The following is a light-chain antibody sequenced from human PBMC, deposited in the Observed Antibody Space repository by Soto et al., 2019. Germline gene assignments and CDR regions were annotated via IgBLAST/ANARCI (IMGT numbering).Light chain of an antibody. CDR2: DAS. V-gene: IGKV1-33*01. J-gene: IGKJ1*01. Sequence: DFQMTQSPSSLSAAVGDRVTITCQASQDIKKYLNWYQQKPGKAPKLLIYDASNLETGVPSRFSGSGSGTDFTFTISSLQPEDIATYYCQQYDHLPWTFGQGSKVEIK. CDR3: QQYDHLPWT. CDR1: QDIKKY.